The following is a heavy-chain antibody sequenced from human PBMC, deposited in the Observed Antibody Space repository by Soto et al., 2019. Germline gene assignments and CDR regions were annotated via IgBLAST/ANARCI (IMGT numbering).Heavy chain of an antibody. J-gene: IGHJ4*02. V-gene: IGHV1-2*02. CDR1: GYAFTGYY. CDR2: INPNSGDT. CDR3: ATRYSYVHF. Sequence: ASVKVSCKSSGYAFTGYYLHWVRQAPGQGLEWMGWINPNSGDTNYAQKFQGRVTMTRDTSFSTAYMELSSLRSDDTAVYYCATRYSYVHFWGQGTLVTVSS. D-gene: IGHD5-18*01.